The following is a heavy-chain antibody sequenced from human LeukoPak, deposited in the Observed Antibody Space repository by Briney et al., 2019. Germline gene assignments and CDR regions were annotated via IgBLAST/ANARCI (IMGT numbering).Heavy chain of an antibody. CDR3: VNSRKGDYYMDV. Sequence: SETLSLTCTVSVGSISSSSYYWDWVRQPPGKGMEWIGSIYYSGTYYNPSLKSRVTISVDTSTNQFSLKLSSVTAADTAVYYCVNSRKGDYYMDVWGKGTTVTVSS. CDR2: IYYSGT. CDR1: VGSISSSSYY. V-gene: IGHV4-39*01. J-gene: IGHJ6*03.